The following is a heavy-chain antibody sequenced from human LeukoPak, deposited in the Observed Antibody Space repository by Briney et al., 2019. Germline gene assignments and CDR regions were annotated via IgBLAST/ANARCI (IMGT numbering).Heavy chain of an antibody. V-gene: IGHV3-30*18. CDR3: AKDPSYTAAGIDY. J-gene: IGHJ4*02. Sequence: GGSLRLSCAASGWTFSIYGMHWVGQAPGKGLDWVGAIIYDESNKYYADSVKGRFTISRDNSKNTLDLQMSSLRAEDTAVYYCAKDPSYTAAGIDYWGQGTLVTVSS. D-gene: IGHD6-13*01. CDR1: GWTFSIYG. CDR2: IIYDESNK.